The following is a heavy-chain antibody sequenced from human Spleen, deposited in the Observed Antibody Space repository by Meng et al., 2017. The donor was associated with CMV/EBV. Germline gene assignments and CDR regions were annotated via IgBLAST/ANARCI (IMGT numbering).Heavy chain of an antibody. J-gene: IGHJ6*02. CDR1: GFTFSSYS. D-gene: IGHD2-2*01. CDR2: ISSSSSYI. V-gene: IGHV3-21*01. CDR3: ARDGGYCSSTSCNYYYGMDV. Sequence: GESLKISCAASGFTFSSYSMNWVRQAPGKGLEWVSSISSSSSYIYYADSVKGRFTISRDNAKNSLYLQMNSLRAEDTAVYYCARDGGYCSSTSCNYYYGMDVWGQGTTVTSP.